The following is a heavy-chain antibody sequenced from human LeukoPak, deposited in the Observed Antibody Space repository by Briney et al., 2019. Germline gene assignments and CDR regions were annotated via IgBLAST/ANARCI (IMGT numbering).Heavy chain of an antibody. CDR2: IWYDGSHK. J-gene: IGHJ4*02. CDR1: GFTFTCYG. Sequence: GSLRLSCAASGFTFTCYGMHWVRQAPGKGLGWVAMIWYDGSHKKYADSVEGRFSISRDTSKNTLYLQMNSLRADDTAVYYCAQGVPIPATHPIDYWGQGSLVTVSS. V-gene: IGHV3-33*03. CDR3: AQGVPIPATHPIDY. D-gene: IGHD2-21*01.